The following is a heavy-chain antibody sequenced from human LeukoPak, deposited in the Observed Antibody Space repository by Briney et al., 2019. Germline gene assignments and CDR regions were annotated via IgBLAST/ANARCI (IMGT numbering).Heavy chain of an antibody. Sequence: AGGSLRLSCAGSGFTFSNFGMSWVRQAPGKGLEWVSRINGRGDTTNHADFAKGRFTISRDNSKNTVDLQMDSLRADDTALYYCARGRNYGSGNYVFDYWGQGTLVTVSS. V-gene: IGHV3-23*01. CDR3: ARGRNYGSGNYVFDY. J-gene: IGHJ4*02. D-gene: IGHD3-10*01. CDR2: INGRGDTT. CDR1: GFTFSNFG.